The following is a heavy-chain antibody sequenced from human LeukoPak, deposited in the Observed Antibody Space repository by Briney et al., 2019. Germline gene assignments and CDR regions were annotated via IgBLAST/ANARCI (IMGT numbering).Heavy chain of an antibody. CDR2: IYHSGST. CDR3: ARRVEMATLDY. V-gene: IGHV4-38-2*01. J-gene: IGHJ4*02. Sequence: SETLSLTCAVSGYSISSGYYWGWIRQPPGKVLEWIGSIYHSGSTYYNPSLKSRVTISVDTSKNQFSLKLSSVTDADTAVYYCARRVEMATLDYWGQGTLVTVSS. D-gene: IGHD5-24*01. CDR1: GYSISSGYY.